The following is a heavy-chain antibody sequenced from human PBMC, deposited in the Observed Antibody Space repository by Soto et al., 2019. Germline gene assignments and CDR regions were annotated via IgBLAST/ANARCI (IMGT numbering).Heavy chain of an antibody. D-gene: IGHD5-12*01. CDR3: ANQLVYDYTYYYYGMDV. CDR1: GFTFSSYA. V-gene: IGHV3-23*01. J-gene: IGHJ6*02. Sequence: GGSLRLSCAASGFTFSSYAMSWVRQAPGKGLEWVSAISGSGGSTYYADSVKGRFTISRDNSKNTLYLQMNSLRAEDTAVYYCANQLVYDYTYYYYGMDVWGQGTTVTVSS. CDR2: ISGSGGST.